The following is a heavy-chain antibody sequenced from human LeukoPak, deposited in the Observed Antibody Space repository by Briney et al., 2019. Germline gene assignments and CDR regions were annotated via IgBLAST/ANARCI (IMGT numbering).Heavy chain of an antibody. V-gene: IGHV3-33*01. CDR3: ARDMVLVTVNYGMDV. D-gene: IGHD3-10*01. CDR2: IWYDGSNK. Sequence: AGRSLRLSCAASGFTFSSYGMHWVRQAPGKGLEGVAVIWYDGSNKYYADSVKGRFTISRDNSKNTLYLQMNSLRAEDTAVYYCARDMVLVTVNYGMDVWGQGTTVTVSS. J-gene: IGHJ6*02. CDR1: GFTFSSYG.